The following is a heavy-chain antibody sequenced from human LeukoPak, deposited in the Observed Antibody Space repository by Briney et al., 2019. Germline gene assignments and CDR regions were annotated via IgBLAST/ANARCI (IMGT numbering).Heavy chain of an antibody. CDR2: IGGSGANT. J-gene: IGHJ3*02. D-gene: IGHD6-19*01. CDR1: GFTFSSYA. Sequence: GGSLRLSCAASGFTFSSYAMDWVRQAPGKGLEWVSGIGGSGANTYYADSVKGRFTISRDNSKNTLYLQMNSLRAEDTAVYYCAKEIHLGQWLNRGAFDIWGQGTMVTVSS. CDR3: AKEIHLGQWLNRGAFDI. V-gene: IGHV3-23*01.